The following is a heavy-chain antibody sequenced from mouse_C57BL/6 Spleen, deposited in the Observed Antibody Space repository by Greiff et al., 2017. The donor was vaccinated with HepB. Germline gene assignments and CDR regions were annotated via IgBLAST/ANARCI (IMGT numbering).Heavy chain of an antibody. CDR3: AREELRHAMDY. J-gene: IGHJ4*01. CDR1: GYAFSSSW. D-gene: IGHD1-2*01. Sequence: QVQLQQSGPELVKPGASVKISCKASGYAFSSSWMNWVKQRPGKGLEWIGRIYPGDGDTNYNGKFKGKATLTADKSSSTAYMQLSSLTSEDSAVYVCAREELRHAMDYWGQGTSVTVSS. CDR2: IYPGDGDT. V-gene: IGHV1-82*01.